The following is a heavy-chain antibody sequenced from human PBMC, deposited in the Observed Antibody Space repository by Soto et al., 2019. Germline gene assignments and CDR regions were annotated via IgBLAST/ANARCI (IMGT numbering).Heavy chain of an antibody. V-gene: IGHV3-74*01. CDR3: ARGIRGIIVGGLHY. Sequence: GGSLRLSCAASGFSFSGFWMHWVRQAPGQGLVWVSRINFEGTDTTYADSVNGRFTISRDDAKHTVYLQMNSLRAEDTAVYYCARGIRGIIVGGLHYWGQGTLVTVSS. D-gene: IGHD3-16*02. CDR2: INFEGTDT. CDR1: GFSFSGFW. J-gene: IGHJ4*02.